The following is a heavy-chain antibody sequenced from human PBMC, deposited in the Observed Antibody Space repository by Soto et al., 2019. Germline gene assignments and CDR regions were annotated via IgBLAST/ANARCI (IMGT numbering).Heavy chain of an antibody. Sequence: GGSMRLSCAASGSSFSSYEMNWVRQAPGKGLEWVSYISSSRTTIHYADSVKGRFTISRDNAKNSLYLQMNSLRAEDTAVYYCAREDYSSGWYHWFDPWGPGTLVTVSS. CDR3: AREDYSSGWYHWFDP. V-gene: IGHV3-48*03. J-gene: IGHJ5*02. D-gene: IGHD6-19*01. CDR1: GSSFSSYE. CDR2: ISSSRTTI.